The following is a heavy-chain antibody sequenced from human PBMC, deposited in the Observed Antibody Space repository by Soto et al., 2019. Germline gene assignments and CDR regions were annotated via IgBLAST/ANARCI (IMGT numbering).Heavy chain of an antibody. CDR1: GFTFSNAW. Sequence: GGSLRLSCAASGFTFSNAWMSWVRQAPGKRLEWVGRIKTKTGGGTTDYAAPVKGRFTISRDDSKNTLYLQMNSLKTEDTAVYYCTTGSSYYYDSSGYYLPDAFDIWGQGTMVTVSS. V-gene: IGHV3-15*01. CDR3: TTGSSYYYDSSGYYLPDAFDI. J-gene: IGHJ3*02. D-gene: IGHD3-22*01. CDR2: IKTKTGGGTT.